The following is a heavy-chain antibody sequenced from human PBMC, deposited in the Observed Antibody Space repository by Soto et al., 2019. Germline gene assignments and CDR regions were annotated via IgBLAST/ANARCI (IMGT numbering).Heavy chain of an antibody. CDR2: IYYSGST. V-gene: IGHV4-31*03. CDR3: ARGGGYLPPDPHFDY. Sequence: SETLSLTCTVSGGSISSGGYYWRWIRQHPGKGLEWIGYIYYSGSTYYNPSLKSRVTISVDTSKNQFSLKLSSVTAADTAVYYCARGGGYLPPDPHFDYWGQGTLVTVSS. D-gene: IGHD5-12*01. J-gene: IGHJ4*02. CDR1: GGSISSGGYY.